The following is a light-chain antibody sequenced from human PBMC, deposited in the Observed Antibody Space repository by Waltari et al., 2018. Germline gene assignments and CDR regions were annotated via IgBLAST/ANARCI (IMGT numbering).Light chain of an antibody. J-gene: IGKJ5*01. CDR2: GAS. CDR3: QQYGSLPIT. Sequence: EIVLTQSPGTLSLSPGERATLSCRASQSVRSSYLAWYQHKPGQAPRLLISGASSKATGIPDRFSGSGSGTDFTLNINRLEPEDFAVYYCQQYGSLPITFGQGTRLEIK. CDR1: QSVRSSY. V-gene: IGKV3-20*01.